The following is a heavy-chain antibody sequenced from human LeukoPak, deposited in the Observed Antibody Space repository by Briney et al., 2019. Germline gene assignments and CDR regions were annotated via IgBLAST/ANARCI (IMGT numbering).Heavy chain of an antibody. Sequence: GGSLRLSCVASGFTFTNYAMTWVRQAPGEGLQWVSSIFGSSGSTHYADSVKGRVTISRDNSKNMVYLQMNGLRAEDTAVYYCAKDRTYHSDFSAYYFSPPLQHYWGQGTLVTVSS. D-gene: IGHD3-22*01. CDR3: AKDRTYHSDFSAYYFSPPLQHY. V-gene: IGHV3-23*01. CDR1: GFTFTNYA. J-gene: IGHJ4*02. CDR2: IFGSSGST.